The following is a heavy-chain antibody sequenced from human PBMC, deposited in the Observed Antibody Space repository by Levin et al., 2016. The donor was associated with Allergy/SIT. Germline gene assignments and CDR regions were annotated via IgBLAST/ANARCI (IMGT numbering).Heavy chain of an antibody. D-gene: IGHD5-24*01. CDR3: ARSRDGYNNIDY. CDR2: IDWDDDK. Sequence: SGPTLVKPTQTLTLTCTVSGFSLSTSGMRVGWIRQPPGKALEWLARIDWDDDKFYSTSLKTRLTISKDTSKNQVVLTMTNMDPVDTATYYCARSRDGYNNIDYWGQGTLVTVSS. V-gene: IGHV2-70*04. CDR1: GFSLSTSGMR. J-gene: IGHJ4*02.